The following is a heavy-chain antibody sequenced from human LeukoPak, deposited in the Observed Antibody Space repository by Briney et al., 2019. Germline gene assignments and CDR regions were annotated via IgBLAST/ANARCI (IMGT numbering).Heavy chain of an antibody. D-gene: IGHD3-22*01. CDR3: ARDTEDYDSSGYLDY. J-gene: IGHJ4*02. CDR1: GYTFTGYY. CDR2: INPNSGGT. V-gene: IGHV1-2*02. Sequence: GASVKVSCKASGYTFTGYYMHWVRQAPGQGLEWMGWINPNSGGTNYAQKFQGRVTMTRDTSISTAYMELSRLRSDDTAVYYCARDTEDYDSSGYLDYWGQGTLVTVSS.